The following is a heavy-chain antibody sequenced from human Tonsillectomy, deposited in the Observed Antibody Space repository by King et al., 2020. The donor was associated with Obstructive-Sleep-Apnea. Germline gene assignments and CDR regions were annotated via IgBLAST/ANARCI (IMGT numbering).Heavy chain of an antibody. CDR1: GGSISSSSYY. Sequence: LQLQESGPGLVKPSETLSLTCTVSGGSISSSSYYWGWIRQPPGKGLEWIGSIYYSGSTYYNPSLKSRVTISVDTSKNQFSLKLSSVTAADTAVYYCAREIPFVVGINWFDPWGQGTLVTVSS. D-gene: IGHD2-2*01. V-gene: IGHV4-39*07. CDR2: IYYSGST. CDR3: AREIPFVVGINWFDP. J-gene: IGHJ5*02.